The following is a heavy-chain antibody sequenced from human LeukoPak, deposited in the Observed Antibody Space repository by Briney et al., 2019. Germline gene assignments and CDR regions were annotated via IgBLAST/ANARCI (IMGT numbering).Heavy chain of an antibody. D-gene: IGHD3-10*01. CDR1: GFTFSSYG. CDR2: IRYDGSNK. Sequence: AGGSLRLSCAASGFTFSSYGMHWVRQAPGKGLEWVAFIRYDGSNKYYADSVKGRFTISRDNSKNTLYLQMNSLRAEDTAVYYCAKDTRPSQWFGELMGDYWGQGTLVTVSS. V-gene: IGHV3-30*02. J-gene: IGHJ4*02. CDR3: AKDTRPSQWFGELMGDY.